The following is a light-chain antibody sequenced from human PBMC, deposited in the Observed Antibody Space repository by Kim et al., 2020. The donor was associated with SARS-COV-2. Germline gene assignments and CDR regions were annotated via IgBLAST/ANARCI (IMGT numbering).Light chain of an antibody. CDR2: GAS. CDR3: QQYNNWPLT. Sequence: LSPGERALLSCRASQSVSSNLAWYQQKPGQAPRLLIYGASTKATGIPVRFSRSGTGKEFTLTIRSLESEDFAVYYCQQYNNWPLTFGGGTKVDI. V-gene: IGKV3-15*01. CDR1: QSVSSN. J-gene: IGKJ4*01.